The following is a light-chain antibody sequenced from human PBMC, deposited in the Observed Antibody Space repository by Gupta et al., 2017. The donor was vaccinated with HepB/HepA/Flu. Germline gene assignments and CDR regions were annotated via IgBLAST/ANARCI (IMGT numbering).Light chain of an antibody. J-gene: IGKJ1*01. CDR1: QSVSSY. CDR2: DAS. CDR3: QQRSSWPWT. Sequence: ESASIQSTATMSLSPGERATLSCRASQSVSSYLAWYQQKPGKAPRLLIYDASNRATGIPARFSGSGSGTDFTLTISSLEPEDFAVYYCQQRSSWPWTFGQGTKVEIK. V-gene: IGKV3-11*01.